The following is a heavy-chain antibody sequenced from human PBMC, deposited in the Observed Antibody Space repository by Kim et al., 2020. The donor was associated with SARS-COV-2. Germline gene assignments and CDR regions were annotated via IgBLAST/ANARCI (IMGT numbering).Heavy chain of an antibody. V-gene: IGHV1-69*13. D-gene: IGHD6-19*01. CDR2: IIPIFGTA. CDR3: ARVVVAGTSYYYYGMDV. CDR1: GGTFSSYA. Sequence: SVKVSCKASGGTFSSYAISWVRQAPGQGLEWMGGIIPIFGTANYAQKFQGRVTITADESTSTAYMELSSLRSEDTAVYYCARVVVAGTSYYYYGMDVWGQGTTVTVSS. J-gene: IGHJ6*02.